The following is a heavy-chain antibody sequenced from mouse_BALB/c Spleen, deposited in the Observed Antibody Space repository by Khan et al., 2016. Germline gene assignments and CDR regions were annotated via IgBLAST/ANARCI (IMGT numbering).Heavy chain of an antibody. CDR2: IRSKSNHYAT. Sequence: EVKLEVSSGGLVQPKGSLKLSCSASGFTFNTYAMNWVRQAPGKGLEWVARIRSKSNHYATYYADSVKDRLTISRDDSQSMLYLQMNNLKSEDISMYYCVMDDNYLFFAYWGQGTLVTVSA. J-gene: IGHJ3*01. CDR1: GFTFNTYA. CDR3: VMDDNYLFFAY. V-gene: IGHV10-1*02. D-gene: IGHD2-3*01.